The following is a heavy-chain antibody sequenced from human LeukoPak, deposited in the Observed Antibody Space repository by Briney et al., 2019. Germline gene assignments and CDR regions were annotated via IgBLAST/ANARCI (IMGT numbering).Heavy chain of an antibody. D-gene: IGHD1-7*01. V-gene: IGHV3-21*01. J-gene: IGHJ4*02. CDR1: GFTFSSYS. Sequence: PGGSLRLSCAASGFTFSSYSMNWDRQAPGKGLEWVSCISSSSSYIYYADSVKGRFTISRDNAKNSLHLQMSSLRAEDTALYYCARAHNWKYGTFEHWGQGTLVTVSS. CDR3: ARAHNWKYGTFEH. CDR2: ISSSSSYI.